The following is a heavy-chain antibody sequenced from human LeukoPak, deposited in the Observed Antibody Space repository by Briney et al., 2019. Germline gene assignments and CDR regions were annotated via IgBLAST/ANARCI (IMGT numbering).Heavy chain of an antibody. Sequence: PSETLSLTCAVSGYSISSVYYWGWIRQPPGKGLEWIGSIYHSGSTYYRPSLKSRVTISADTSKNQFSLKLSSVTAADPAVYYCARGPITMVRGVLRALYWFDPWGQGTLVTVSS. V-gene: IGHV4-38-2*01. D-gene: IGHD3-10*01. CDR2: IYHSGST. CDR1: GYSISSVYY. CDR3: ARGPITMVRGVLRALYWFDP. J-gene: IGHJ5*02.